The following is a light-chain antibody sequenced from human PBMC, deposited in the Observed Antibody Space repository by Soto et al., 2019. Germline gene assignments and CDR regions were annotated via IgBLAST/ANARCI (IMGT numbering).Light chain of an antibody. Sequence: DIQLTQSPSTLSTSAGYRVTISCRASQSISSWLAWYQQKPGKAPKLLIYNTSNLESGVPTRFGGSGSGTEFTLPISSLQPDDFATYYCQYWSYYCWTCGQGTKVEIK. CDR2: NTS. J-gene: IGKJ1*01. CDR3: QYWSYYCWT. V-gene: IGKV1-5*03. CDR1: QSISSW.